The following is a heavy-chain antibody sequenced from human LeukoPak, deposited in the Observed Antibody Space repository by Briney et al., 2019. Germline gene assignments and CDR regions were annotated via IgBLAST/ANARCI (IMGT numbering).Heavy chain of an antibody. CDR3: AKDPYNTAVANTNGWFDP. J-gene: IGHJ5*02. CDR1: GFTFSSYA. Sequence: GGSLRLSCAASGFTFSSYAMSWVRRAPGKGLEWVSSVSGSGGNTYYAQSVKGRFTISRDNSENTLYLQMDTLRADDTALYFCAKDPYNTAVANTNGWFDPWGQGTLVTVSS. V-gene: IGHV3-23*01. CDR2: VSGSGGNT. D-gene: IGHD6-19*01.